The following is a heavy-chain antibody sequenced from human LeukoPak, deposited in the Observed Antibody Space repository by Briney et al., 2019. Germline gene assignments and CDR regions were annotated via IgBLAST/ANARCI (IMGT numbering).Heavy chain of an antibody. CDR2: ITISGHTK. CDR1: GFDLITYQ. CDR3: ARGDPHADL. J-gene: IGHJ5*02. Sequence: PGGSLRLSCAASGFDLITYQMKRVRQAPGKGLEWIADITISGHTKNYADSVKGRFTISRDNAGTSLYLQMNSLRVEDTGVYYCARGDPHADLWGQGTLVTVSS. V-gene: IGHV3-48*03.